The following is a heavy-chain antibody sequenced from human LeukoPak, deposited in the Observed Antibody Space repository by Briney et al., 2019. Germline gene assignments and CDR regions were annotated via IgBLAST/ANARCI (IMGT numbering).Heavy chain of an antibody. J-gene: IGHJ4*02. CDR2: TSGSGTGT. CDR1: GFTFSSYA. V-gene: IGHV3-23*01. Sequence: PGGSLRLSCAASGFTFSSYAMSWVRQAPRKGLEWVSGTSGSGTGTYYADSVKGRFTISRDNSKNTLYLQMSSLRAEDTAIFYCTKGSRSSGGHYFDYWGQGTLVTVSS. CDR3: TKGSRSSGGHYFDY. D-gene: IGHD6-13*01.